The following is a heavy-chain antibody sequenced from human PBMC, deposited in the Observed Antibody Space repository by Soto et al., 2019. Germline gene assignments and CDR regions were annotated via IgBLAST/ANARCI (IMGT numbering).Heavy chain of an antibody. CDR2: IYYSGNT. CDR3: AREGNLGRWIQPLDS. V-gene: IGHV4-59*01. CDR1: GGSISSYD. D-gene: IGHD2-2*03. Sequence: SETLSLTCTFSGGSISSYDWSLIRQPPGKGLEWIGYIYYSGNTKYSPSLKSRVTMSVDTSKNHFSLKLISVTTADTAVYFCAREGNLGRWIQPLDSWGQGTLVTVSS. J-gene: IGHJ4*02.